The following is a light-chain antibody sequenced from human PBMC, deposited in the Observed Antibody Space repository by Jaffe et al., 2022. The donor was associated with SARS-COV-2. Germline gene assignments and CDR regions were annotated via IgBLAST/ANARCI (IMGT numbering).Light chain of an antibody. J-gene: IGKJ2*01. CDR1: QSVGSN. V-gene: IGKV3-15*01. CDR2: GAS. Sequence: EIVMTQSPATLSVSPGERATLSCRASQSVGSNLAWYQQKPGQAPRLLIFGASTRATDIPARFSGSGSGTDFTLTISSLQSEDSAVYYCQQCDNRPYTFGQGTKLEIK. CDR3: QQCDNRPYT.